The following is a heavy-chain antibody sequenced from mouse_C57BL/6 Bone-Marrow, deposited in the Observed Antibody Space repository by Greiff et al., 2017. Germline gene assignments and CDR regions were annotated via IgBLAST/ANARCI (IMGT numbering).Heavy chain of an antibody. CDR3: ATGDSTLSY. J-gene: IGHJ4*01. Sequence: EVKLVESGAELVKPGASVKLSCTASGFNINDYYMHWVKQRTEQGLAWIGRIDPVDGETKYAPNFQGKATIPADPSSNTAYLQLSSLTSEDTAVYYCATGDSTLSYWGQGSSVTVSS. CDR1: GFNINDYY. CDR2: IDPVDGET. V-gene: IGHV14-2*01.